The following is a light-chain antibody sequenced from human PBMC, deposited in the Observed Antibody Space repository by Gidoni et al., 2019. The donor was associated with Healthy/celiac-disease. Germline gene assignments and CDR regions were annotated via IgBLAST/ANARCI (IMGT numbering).Light chain of an antibody. Sequence: DIVMSQAPDSLALSLGARATINCKSSQSVLYSSNNKNDLAWYQQKPGQPPKLLIYWASTRESGVPDRFSGSGSGTDFTLTISSLQAEDVAVYYCQQYYSTPPTFGGGTKVEIK. CDR2: WAS. CDR1: QSVLYSSNNKND. J-gene: IGKJ4*01. V-gene: IGKV4-1*01. CDR3: QQYYSTPPT.